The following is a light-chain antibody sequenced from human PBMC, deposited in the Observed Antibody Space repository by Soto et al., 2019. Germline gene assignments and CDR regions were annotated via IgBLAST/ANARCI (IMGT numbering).Light chain of an antibody. CDR1: QSISNY. V-gene: IGKV1-39*01. CDR3: QQSYSTPWT. Sequence: DLQMTQSPSSLSASVGDRVTITCRASQSISNYLNWYQQKPGKAPKLLIYAASVLQSGVPSRFSGSGSGTDFTLTISSLQPEDFATYHCQQSYSTPWTFGQGTKVEIK. CDR2: AAS. J-gene: IGKJ1*01.